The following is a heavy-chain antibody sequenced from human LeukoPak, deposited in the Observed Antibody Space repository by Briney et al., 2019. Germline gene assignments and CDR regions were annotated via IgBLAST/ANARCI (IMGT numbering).Heavy chain of an antibody. V-gene: IGHV3-7*01. Sequence: GGSLRLSCAASGFTFGNYWMSWVRQAPGKGLEWVANIRQDGSEEYYADSVKGRFTISRDDSKNTFYLQMNSLRAEDTAVYYCAKANRDHLSHYYGVDVWGQGTTVVVSS. CDR3: AKANRDHLSHYYGVDV. J-gene: IGHJ6*02. D-gene: IGHD3-10*01. CDR1: GFTFGNYW. CDR2: IRQDGSEE.